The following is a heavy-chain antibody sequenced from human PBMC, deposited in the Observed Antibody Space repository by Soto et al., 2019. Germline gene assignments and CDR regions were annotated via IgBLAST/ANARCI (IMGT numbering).Heavy chain of an antibody. V-gene: IGHV3-23*01. CDR2: ISGSGGST. D-gene: IGHD5-12*01. CDR1: GFTFSSYA. CDR3: AKDSAYVTPNWFDP. J-gene: IGHJ5*02. Sequence: GGSLRLSCAASGFTFSSYAMSWVRQAPGKGLEWVSAISGSGGSTYYADSVKGRFTISRDNSRNTLYLHMNSLRAEDTAVYYCAKDSAYVTPNWFDPWGQGTLVTVSS.